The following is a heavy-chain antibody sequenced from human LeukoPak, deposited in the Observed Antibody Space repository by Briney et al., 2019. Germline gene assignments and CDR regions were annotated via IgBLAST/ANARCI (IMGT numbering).Heavy chain of an antibody. CDR2: IIPIFGTA. CDR1: GGTFSSYA. CDR3: ARDRGIQLWLGYFDY. J-gene: IGHJ4*02. D-gene: IGHD5-18*01. V-gene: IGHV1-69*05. Sequence: GASVKVSCKASGGTFSSYAISWVRQAPGQGLEWMGGIIPIFGTANYAQKLQGRVTMTTDTSTSTAYMELRSLRSDDTAVYYCARDRGIQLWLGYFDYWGQGTLVTVSS.